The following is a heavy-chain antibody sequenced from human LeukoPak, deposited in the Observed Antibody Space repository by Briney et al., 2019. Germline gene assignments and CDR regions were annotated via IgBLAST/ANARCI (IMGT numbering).Heavy chain of an antibody. D-gene: IGHD2-21*02. CDR2: INPDSGGT. J-gene: IGHJ4*02. CDR1: GYTFPAYY. CDR3: ATSRAQTLAYCGGDCYSGIDY. Sequence: GASVKVSCKASGYTFPAYYMHWVRQAPGQGLDWLGWINPDSGGTNYAQKFQGRVTMTRDPSISTAYMELSWLRSDDTAMYYCATSRAQTLAYCGGDCYSGIDYWGQGTLVSVSS. V-gene: IGHV1-2*02.